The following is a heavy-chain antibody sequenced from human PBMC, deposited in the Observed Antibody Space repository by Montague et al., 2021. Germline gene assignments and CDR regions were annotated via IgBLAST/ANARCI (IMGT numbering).Heavy chain of an antibody. J-gene: IGHJ6*02. CDR1: GGSISSSSYY. CDR2: IYYSGST. V-gene: IGHV4-39*01. CDR3: ARHVIGNYGMDV. D-gene: IGHD3-16*02. Sequence: SETLSLTCTVSGGSISSSSYYWGWIRQPPGKGLEWIGSIYYSGSTYYNPSLKSRVTISVDTSKNQFSLKLSSVTAAATAVYYCARHVIGNYGMDVWGQGTTVTVSS.